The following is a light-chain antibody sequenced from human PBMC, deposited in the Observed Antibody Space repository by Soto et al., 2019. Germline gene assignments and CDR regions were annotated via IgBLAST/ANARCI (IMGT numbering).Light chain of an antibody. Sequence: EIVLTQSPATLSLSPGERATLSCRASQSISYSLAWYQQKPGQAPRLLIHDASSRVTGIPARFSGSGSETDFTLTISSLQPEDFAVYYCQQRGNGHPPRSVGQGTRLESK. V-gene: IGKV3-11*01. CDR2: DAS. CDR3: QQRGNGHPPRS. J-gene: IGKJ5*01. CDR1: QSISYS.